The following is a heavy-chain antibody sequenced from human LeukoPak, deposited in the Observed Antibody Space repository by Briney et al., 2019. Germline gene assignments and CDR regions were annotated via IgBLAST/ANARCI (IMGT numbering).Heavy chain of an antibody. CDR2: LYYSGGT. CDR3: ARANSSSWLRTHFDY. D-gene: IGHD6-13*01. CDR1: GGSISSGGYY. J-gene: IGHJ4*02. V-gene: IGHV4-31*03. Sequence: PSETLSLTCTVSGGSISSGGYYWSWIRQHPGKGLEWLGYLYYSGGTYYNPSLKRRVTISVDTSKNQFSLKLSSVTAADTAVYYCARANSSSWLRTHFDYWGQGTPVTVSS.